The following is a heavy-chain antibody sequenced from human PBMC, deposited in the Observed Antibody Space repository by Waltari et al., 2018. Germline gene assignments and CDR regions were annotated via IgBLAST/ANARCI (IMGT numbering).Heavy chain of an antibody. D-gene: IGHD2-15*01. Sequence: QLQLQESGPGLVKPSGTLSLTCTVSGESVSSNNWWSWVRQPPEKGLEWIGQSHRSGRTNYNPSSESRVTISIDTANNQFYLKVTSTTAADTAVYYCARDRGRGLYLESWGQGTLVTVSP. CDR3: ARDRGRGLYLES. J-gene: IGHJ4*02. CDR1: GESVSSNNW. CDR2: SHRSGRT. V-gene: IGHV4-4*02.